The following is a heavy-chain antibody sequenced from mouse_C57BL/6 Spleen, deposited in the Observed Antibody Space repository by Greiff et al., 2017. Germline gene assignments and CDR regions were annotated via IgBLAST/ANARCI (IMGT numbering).Heavy chain of an antibody. CDR1: GYSITSGYY. CDR3: ARGGYDYDGDYYAMDY. J-gene: IGHJ4*01. Sequence: ESGPGLVKPSQSLSLTCSVTGYSITSGYYWNWIRQFPGNKLEWMGYISYDGSNNYNPSLKNRISITRDTAKKQFFLKLNSVTTEDTATYYCARGGYDYDGDYYAMDYWGQGTSVTVSS. CDR2: ISYDGSN. D-gene: IGHD2-4*01. V-gene: IGHV3-6*01.